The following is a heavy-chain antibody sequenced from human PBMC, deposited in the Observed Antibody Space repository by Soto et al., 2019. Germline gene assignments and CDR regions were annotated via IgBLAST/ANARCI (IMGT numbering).Heavy chain of an antibody. J-gene: IGHJ4*02. Sequence: SETLCLTCSVSGGSMRSYYWSWIRQPPGKGLEWIGYIHDSGITDYNPSLKSRATISIDTFRNQISLNLHSVTAADTAVYYCAREYAFSSDYWGQGTVVTVSS. V-gene: IGHV4-59*01. D-gene: IGHD2-2*01. CDR2: IHDSGIT. CDR3: AREYAFSSDY. CDR1: GGSMRSYY.